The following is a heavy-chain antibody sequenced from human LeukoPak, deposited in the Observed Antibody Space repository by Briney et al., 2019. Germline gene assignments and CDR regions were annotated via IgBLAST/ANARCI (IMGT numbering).Heavy chain of an antibody. CDR3: ARDKATVTIY. CDR2: IKSDGSST. CDR1: GFTFSSYW. V-gene: IGHV3-74*01. Sequence: GGSLRLSCAASGFTFSSYWMHWVRQAPGKGLVWVSRIKSDGSSTTYADSVKGRFTISRDNAKNTLYLQMNSLRAEDTAVYYCARDKATVTIYWGQGTLVTVSS. J-gene: IGHJ4*02. D-gene: IGHD4-17*01.